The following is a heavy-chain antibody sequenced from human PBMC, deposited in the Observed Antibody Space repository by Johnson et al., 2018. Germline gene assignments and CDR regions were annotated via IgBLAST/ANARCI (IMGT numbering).Heavy chain of an antibody. J-gene: IGHJ1*01. CDR3: ARDLSSGRSQKYKYFQH. V-gene: IGHV3-11*04. Sequence: QVQLVESGGGLVQPVGSLRLSCAASGFTFSDHYMDWVRQGPGMGLQWVSYISSSSNTVYYADSVKGRFTISRDDARDSLYLQMDSLRAEDTAIYYCARDLSSGRSQKYKYFQHWGQGSLVTVSS. CDR2: ISSSSNTV. D-gene: IGHD6-19*01. CDR1: GFTFSDHY.